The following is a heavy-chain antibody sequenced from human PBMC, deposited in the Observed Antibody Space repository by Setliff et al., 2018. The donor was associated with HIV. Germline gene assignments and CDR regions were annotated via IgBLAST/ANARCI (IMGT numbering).Heavy chain of an antibody. Sequence: SETLSLTCAVYGGSFSGYYWSWIRQPPGKGLEWIGETNHSGSTNYNPSLKSRVTISVDTSKNQFSLKLSSVTAADTAVYYCARDSGQSFPTAFDIWGQGTMVTVSS. CDR2: TNHSGST. J-gene: IGHJ3*02. CDR3: ARDSGQSFPTAFDI. CDR1: GGSFSGYY. D-gene: IGHD1-26*01. V-gene: IGHV4-34*01.